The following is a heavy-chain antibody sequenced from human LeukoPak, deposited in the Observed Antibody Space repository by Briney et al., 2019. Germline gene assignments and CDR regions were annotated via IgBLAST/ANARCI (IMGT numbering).Heavy chain of an antibody. CDR2: IYYSGST. J-gene: IGHJ6*04. V-gene: IGHV4-61*01. D-gene: IGHD6-13*01. CDR1: GGSVSSGSYY. CDR3: ARSAAAGYYYGMDV. Sequence: SETLSLICTVSGGSVSSGSYYWSWIRQPPGKGLEWIGYIYYSGSTNYNPSLKSRVTISVDTSKNQFSLKLSSVTAADTAVYYCARSAAAGYYYGMDVWGKGTTVTVSS.